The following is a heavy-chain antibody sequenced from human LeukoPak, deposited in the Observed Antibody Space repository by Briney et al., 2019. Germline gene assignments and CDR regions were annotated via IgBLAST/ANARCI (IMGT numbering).Heavy chain of an antibody. CDR2: MNPNSGNT. CDR3: AKTITIFGFPFDP. Sequence: EASVKVSCKASGYTFTSYDINWVRQATGQGLEWMGWMNPNSGNTGYAQKFQGRVTMTRNTSISTAYMELSSLRSEDTAVYYCAKTITIFGFPFDPWGQGTPVTVSS. V-gene: IGHV1-8*01. J-gene: IGHJ5*02. CDR1: GYTFTSYD. D-gene: IGHD3-3*01.